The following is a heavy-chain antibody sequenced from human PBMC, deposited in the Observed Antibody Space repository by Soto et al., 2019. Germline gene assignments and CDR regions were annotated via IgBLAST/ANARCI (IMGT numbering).Heavy chain of an antibody. CDR1: GFTFSGHT. J-gene: IGHJ6*02. V-gene: IGHV3-21*02. CDR3: AGRIAAGGGMDV. D-gene: IGHD6-13*01. Sequence: EVQLVESGGGLVKPGGSLRLSCEASGFTFSGHTLTWVRQAPGKGLEWVSSISSSGGYIHYADSVKGRFTMSRDNANNSLFLQMNSLRVEDTALYYCAGRIAAGGGMDVWGQGTTVSVSS. CDR2: ISSSGGYI.